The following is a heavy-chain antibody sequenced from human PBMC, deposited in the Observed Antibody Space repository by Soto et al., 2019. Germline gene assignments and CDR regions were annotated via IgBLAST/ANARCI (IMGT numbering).Heavy chain of an antibody. Sequence: QVQLQESGPRLVRPSGALSLTCSVSGASITSGHWWTWVRQSPGKGLEWIGEISDRGSAYSNPSLKSRVSLSVDKSQNQFSLRLTSVTAADTAIYYCTRSTHAMNGGSHYMALDDDLVTGRDVWGPGTTVTVSS. D-gene: IGHD3-16*01. CDR2: ISDRGSA. V-gene: IGHV4-4*02. CDR1: GASITSGHW. J-gene: IGHJ6*02. CDR3: TRSTHAMNGGSHYMALDDDLVTGRDV.